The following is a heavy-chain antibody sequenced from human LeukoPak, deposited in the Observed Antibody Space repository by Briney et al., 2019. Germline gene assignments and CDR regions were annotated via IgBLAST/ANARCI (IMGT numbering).Heavy chain of an antibody. D-gene: IGHD3-10*01. Sequence: GGSLRLSCAASGIPFSPDPMHLVRQAPGKGLEWVAFISYDGTNNYRADSVKGRFTISRDNANNTLYLQMNSLRPEDTAVYFCASLMVRGIRDFDHWGQGTLVTVSS. CDR3: ASLMVRGIRDFDH. CDR2: ISYDGTNN. J-gene: IGHJ4*02. CDR1: GIPFSPDP. V-gene: IGHV3-30*04.